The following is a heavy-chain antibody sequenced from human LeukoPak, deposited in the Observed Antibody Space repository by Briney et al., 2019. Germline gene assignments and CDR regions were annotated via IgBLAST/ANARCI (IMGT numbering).Heavy chain of an antibody. CDR1: GFTVSSNY. CDR2: SSSGGSTI. V-gene: IGHV3-11*04. J-gene: IGHJ6*03. Sequence: GGSLRLSCAASGFTVSSNYMSWVRQAPGKGLEWVAYSSSGGSTIYYADSVKGRFTISRDNAENSLYLQMNSLRAEDTALYYCARGVTGGVISYYYYMDVWGKGTTVTISS. D-gene: IGHD3-16*01. CDR3: ARGVTGGVISYYYYMDV.